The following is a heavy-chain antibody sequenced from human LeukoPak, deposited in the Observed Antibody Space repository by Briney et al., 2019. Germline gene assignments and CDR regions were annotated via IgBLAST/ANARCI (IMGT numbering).Heavy chain of an antibody. D-gene: IGHD4-23*01. Sequence: GASVKVSCKASGYSSTSHYMHWVRQAPGQGLEWMGLINPRGTSTIYAEKFQGRIIMTRDMSTTTDYMELSSLKSDDTAVYYCARDNSIHERGWWFDPWGQGTLVTVSS. CDR2: INPRGTST. V-gene: IGHV1-46*01. CDR1: GYSSTSHY. J-gene: IGHJ5*02. CDR3: ARDNSIHERGWWFDP.